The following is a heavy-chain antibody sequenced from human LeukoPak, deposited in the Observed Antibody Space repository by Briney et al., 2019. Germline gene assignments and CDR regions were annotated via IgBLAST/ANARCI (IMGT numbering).Heavy chain of an antibody. CDR3: AKSDSSGYYYPDWYFDL. V-gene: IGHV3-30-3*02. J-gene: IGHJ2*01. Sequence: GGSLRLSCIASGFTFSSYAMHWVRQAPGKGLEWVAVISYDGSNKYYVDSVKGRFTISRDNSKNTLYLQMNSLRAEDTAVYYCAKSDSSGYYYPDWYFDLWGRGTLVTVSS. CDR1: GFTFSSYA. D-gene: IGHD3-22*01. CDR2: ISYDGSNK.